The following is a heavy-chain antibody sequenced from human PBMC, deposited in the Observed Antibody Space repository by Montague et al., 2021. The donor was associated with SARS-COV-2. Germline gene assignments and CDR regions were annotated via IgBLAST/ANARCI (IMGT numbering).Heavy chain of an antibody. V-gene: IGHV3-30-3*01. CDR3: ARNWAFDY. CDR1: GFTFSRYA. D-gene: IGHD7-27*01. J-gene: IGHJ4*02. CDR2: TSDDGDTT. Sequence: SLRLSCAASGFTFSRYAMHWVRQAPGKGLEWVSFTSDDGDTTYYVDSVKGRFTISRDNSYSSLYLEMNSLRPEDTGVYYCARNWAFDYWGQGTLVTVSS.